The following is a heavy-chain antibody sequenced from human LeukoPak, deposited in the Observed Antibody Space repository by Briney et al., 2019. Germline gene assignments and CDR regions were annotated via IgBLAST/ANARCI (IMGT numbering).Heavy chain of an antibody. CDR3: ARPAAGTFFSGYNWFDP. V-gene: IGHV3-21*01. CDR1: GFTFNSYA. J-gene: IGHJ5*02. Sequence: PGGSLRLSCASSGFTFNSYAMSWVRQASGKGLELVSSISSSSSYIYYADSVKGRFTISRDKAKNSLYLQMNSLRAEDTAVYYCARPAAGTFFSGYNWFDPWGQGTLVTVSS. D-gene: IGHD6-13*01. CDR2: ISSSSSYI.